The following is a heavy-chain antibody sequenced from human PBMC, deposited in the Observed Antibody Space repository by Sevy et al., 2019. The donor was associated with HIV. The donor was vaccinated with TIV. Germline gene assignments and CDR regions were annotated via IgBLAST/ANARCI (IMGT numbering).Heavy chain of an antibody. CDR2: ISYDGSNK. CDR3: ARDGFPVRYDILTGYSGEYYYYGMDV. J-gene: IGHJ6*02. D-gene: IGHD3-9*01. V-gene: IGHV3-30*04. Sequence: GGSLRLSCAASGFTFSSNAMHWVHQAPGKELEWVAVISYDGSNKYYADSVKGRFTISRDNSKNTLYLQMNSLRAEDTAVYYCARDGFPVRYDILTGYSGEYYYYGMDVWGQGTTVTVSS. CDR1: GFTFSSNA.